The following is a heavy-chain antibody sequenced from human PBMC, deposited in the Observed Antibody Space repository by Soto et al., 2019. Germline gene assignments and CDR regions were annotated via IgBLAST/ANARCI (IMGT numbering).Heavy chain of an antibody. Sequence: SETLSLTCTVSGGSISSGGYYWSWIRQHPGKGLEWIGYIYYSGSTYYNPSLKSRVTISVDTSKNQFPLKLSSVTAADTAVYYCARELVSSSRSGAFDYWGQGTLVTVSS. CDR2: IYYSGST. J-gene: IGHJ4*02. CDR1: GGSISSGGYY. V-gene: IGHV4-31*02. CDR3: ARELVSSSRSGAFDY. D-gene: IGHD6-13*01.